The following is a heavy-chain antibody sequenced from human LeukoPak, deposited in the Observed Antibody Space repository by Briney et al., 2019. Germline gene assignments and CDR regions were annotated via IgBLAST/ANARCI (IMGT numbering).Heavy chain of an antibody. J-gene: IGHJ4*02. CDR1: GFTFSSYS. CDR3: ARDPYYYYDSSGYYPFDY. Sequence: GGSLRLPCAASGFTFSSYSMNWVRQAPGKGLEWVSSISSSSSYIYYADSVKGRFTISRDNAKNSLYLQMNSLRAEDTAVYYCARDPYYYYDSSGYYPFDYWGQGTLVTVSS. V-gene: IGHV3-21*01. CDR2: ISSSSSYI. D-gene: IGHD3-22*01.